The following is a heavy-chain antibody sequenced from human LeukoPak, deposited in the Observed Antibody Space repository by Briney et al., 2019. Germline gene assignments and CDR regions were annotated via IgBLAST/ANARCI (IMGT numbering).Heavy chain of an antibody. CDR2: ISGSGETT. V-gene: IGHV3-23*01. CDR3: AKDRGMVGASVRAFDY. D-gene: IGHD1-26*01. Sequence: HPGGSLRLSCAASGFPFRNHAMNWVRQAPGKGLEWVSAISGSGETTYYADSVKGRFTISRDNSQNTLYLQMSSLRGEDTALYYCAKDRGMVGASVRAFDYWGQGTLVTVSS. CDR1: GFPFRNHA. J-gene: IGHJ4*02.